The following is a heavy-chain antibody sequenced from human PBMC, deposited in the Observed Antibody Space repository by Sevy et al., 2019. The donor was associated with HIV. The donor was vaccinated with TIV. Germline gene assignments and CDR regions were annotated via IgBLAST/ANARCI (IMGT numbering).Heavy chain of an antibody. Sequence: SETLSLTCTVSGGSISSYYWSWIRQPPGKGLEWIGYIYYSGSTNYNPSLKSRVTISSDASKNQFSLKLSYVTAADTAVYYCARTHPRLELHRYFDYWGQGTLVTVSS. CDR2: IYYSGST. CDR3: ARTHPRLELHRYFDY. V-gene: IGHV4-59*01. J-gene: IGHJ4*02. CDR1: GGSISSYY. D-gene: IGHD1-7*01.